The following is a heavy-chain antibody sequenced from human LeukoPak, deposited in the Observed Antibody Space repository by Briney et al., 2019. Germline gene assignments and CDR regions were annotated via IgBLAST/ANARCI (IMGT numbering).Heavy chain of an antibody. CDR2: ISYDGSNK. V-gene: IGHV3-30*18. CDR1: GFTFSSYG. D-gene: IGHD5-18*01. Sequence: GGSLRLSCAASGFTFSSYGMHWVRQAPGKGLEWVAVISYDGSNKYYADSVKGRFTISRDNSKNTLYLQMNSLRAEDTAVYYCAKGISHTLTAMATHMIDYWGQGTLVTVSS. J-gene: IGHJ4*02. CDR3: AKGISHTLTAMATHMIDY.